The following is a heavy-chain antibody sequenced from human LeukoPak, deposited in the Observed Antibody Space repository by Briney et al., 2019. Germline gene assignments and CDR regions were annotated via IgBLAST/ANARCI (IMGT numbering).Heavy chain of an antibody. CDR2: IYTSRST. V-gene: IGHV4-61*02. Sequence: SQTLSLTCTVSGVSISSGSYYGSWIRQPAGKGLEWIGRIYTSRSTNYNPSLKSPVTISVDTSKNQFSLKLSSVTAADTAVYYCARDTVIVATTGYCSGGSCYYYGMDVWGQGTTVTVSS. CDR1: GVSISSGSYY. D-gene: IGHD2-15*01. J-gene: IGHJ6*02. CDR3: ARDTVIVATTGYCSGGSCYYYGMDV.